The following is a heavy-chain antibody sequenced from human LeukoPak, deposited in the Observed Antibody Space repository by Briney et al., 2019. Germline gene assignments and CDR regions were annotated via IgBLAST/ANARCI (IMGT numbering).Heavy chain of an antibody. CDR3: ARDRVGHSGYGALDD. CDR2: ISAYNGNT. D-gene: IGHD5-12*01. V-gene: IGHV1-18*01. CDR1: GYTFTSYG. Sequence: ASVKVSCKASGYTFTSYGISWVRQAPGQGLEWMGWISAYNGNTNYAQKLQGRVTMTTDTSTSTAYMELRSLRSDDTAVYYCARDRVGHSGYGALDDWGQGTLVTVSS. J-gene: IGHJ4*02.